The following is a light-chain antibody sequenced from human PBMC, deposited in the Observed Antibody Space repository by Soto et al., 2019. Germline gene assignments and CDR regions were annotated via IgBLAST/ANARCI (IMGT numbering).Light chain of an antibody. CDR1: SSNIGSNT. Sequence: QSVLTQPPSASGTPGQRVTISCSGSSSNIGSNTVNWYQQLPGTAPKLLIYSNNQRPSGVPDRFSGSKSGTSASLAISGLQSDDYADYYCAAWDDSLNVLFGGGTIVTVL. CDR2: SNN. J-gene: IGLJ2*01. V-gene: IGLV1-44*01. CDR3: AAWDDSLNVL.